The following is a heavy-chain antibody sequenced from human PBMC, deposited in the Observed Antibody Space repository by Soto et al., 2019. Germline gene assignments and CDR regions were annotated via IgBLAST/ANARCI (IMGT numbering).Heavy chain of an antibody. V-gene: IGHV4-31*03. Sequence: QVQLQESGPGLVKPSQTLSLTCTVSGGSISSGGYYWSWIRQHPGKGLEWIGYIYYSGSTYYNPALKSRVTISVDTSKNQFSLKLSSVTAADTAGYYCEGIYSGSPGGTLRYWGQGTLVTVSS. CDR2: IYYSGST. CDR1: GGSISSGGYY. J-gene: IGHJ4*02. CDR3: EGIYSGSPGGTLRY. D-gene: IGHD1-26*01.